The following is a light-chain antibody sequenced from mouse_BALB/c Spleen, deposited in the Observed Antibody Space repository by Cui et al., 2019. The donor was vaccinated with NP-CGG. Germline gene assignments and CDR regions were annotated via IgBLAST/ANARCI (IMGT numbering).Light chain of an antibody. CDR2: GTN. CDR3: ALWYSNHWV. Sequence: QAVVTQESALTTSPGGTVTLTCRSNTGAVTTSNYANWVQEKPDHFFTGLIGGTNNRAPGVPARFSCSLIGDKAALTITGAQTEDEAIYFCALWYSNHWVFGGGTKLTVL. J-gene: IGLJ1*01. V-gene: IGLV1*01. CDR1: TGAVTTSNY.